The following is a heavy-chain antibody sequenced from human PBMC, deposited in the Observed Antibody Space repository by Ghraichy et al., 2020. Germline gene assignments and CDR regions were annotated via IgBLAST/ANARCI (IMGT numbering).Heavy chain of an antibody. Sequence: ASVKVSCKASGYTFTSYGISWVRQAPGQGLEWMGWISAYNGNTNYAQKLQGRVTMTTDTSTSTAYMELRSLRSDDTAVYYCARGRIMITFGGVTHYYYYGMDVWGQGTTVTVSS. V-gene: IGHV1-18*04. D-gene: IGHD3-16*01. CDR1: GYTFTSYG. CDR2: ISAYNGNT. CDR3: ARGRIMITFGGVTHYYYYGMDV. J-gene: IGHJ6*02.